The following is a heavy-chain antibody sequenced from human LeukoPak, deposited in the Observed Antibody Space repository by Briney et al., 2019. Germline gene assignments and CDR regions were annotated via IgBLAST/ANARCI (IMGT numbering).Heavy chain of an antibody. J-gene: IGHJ6*02. CDR3: ARDWGYGSGNVKIYGMDV. V-gene: IGHV3-11*01. Sequence: GGSLRLSCAASGFTFSDYYVSWIRQAPGKGLEWVSYISSSGSTIYYADSVKGRFTISRDNAKNSLYLRMNSLRAEDTAVYYCARDWGYGSGNVKIYGMDVWGQGTTVTVSS. CDR1: GFTFSDYY. CDR2: ISSSGSTI. D-gene: IGHD3-10*01.